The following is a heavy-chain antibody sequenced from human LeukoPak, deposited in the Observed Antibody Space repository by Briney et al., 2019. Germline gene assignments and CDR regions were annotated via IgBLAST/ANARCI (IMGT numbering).Heavy chain of an antibody. V-gene: IGHV1-2*02. J-gene: IGHJ4*02. D-gene: IGHD3-22*01. Sequence: ASVKVSCKASGCTFTGYYMHWVRQAPGQGLEWMGWINPNSGGTNYAQKFQGRVTMTRDTSISTAYMELSRLRSDDTAVYYCARGGTYDSSGYYHSLFDYWGQGTLVTVSS. CDR2: INPNSGGT. CDR3: ARGGTYDSSGYYHSLFDY. CDR1: GCTFTGYY.